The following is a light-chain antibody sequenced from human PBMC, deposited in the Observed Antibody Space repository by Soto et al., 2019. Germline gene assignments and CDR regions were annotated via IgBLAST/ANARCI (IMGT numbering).Light chain of an antibody. CDR3: SSYVGSNNFV. CDR2: EVT. Sequence: HSALTQPPSASGSPGQSVTISCSGTSSDVGGYNYVSWFQQHPGKAPKLMIYEVTKRPSGVPDRFSGSKSGNTASLTVSGLQAEDEAEYYCSSYVGSNNFVFGTGTKVTVL. V-gene: IGLV2-8*01. J-gene: IGLJ1*01. CDR1: SSDVGGYNY.